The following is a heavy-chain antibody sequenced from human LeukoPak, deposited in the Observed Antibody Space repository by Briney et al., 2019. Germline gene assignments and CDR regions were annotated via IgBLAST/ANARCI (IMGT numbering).Heavy chain of an antibody. J-gene: IGHJ4*02. Sequence: GGSLRLSCAASGFIFDDYAMHWVRQAPGKGLEWVSGISWNSGSIGYADSVKGRFTISRDNAKNSLCLQMNSLRAEDTALYYCAKDMSFDYVWGSSSSSFDYWGQGTLVTVSS. CDR1: GFIFDDYA. CDR3: AKDMSFDYVWGSSSSSFDY. D-gene: IGHD3-16*01. V-gene: IGHV3-9*01. CDR2: ISWNSGSI.